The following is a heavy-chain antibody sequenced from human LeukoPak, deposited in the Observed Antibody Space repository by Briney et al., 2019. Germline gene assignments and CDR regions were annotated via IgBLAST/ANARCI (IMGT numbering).Heavy chain of an antibody. J-gene: IGHJ4*02. CDR1: GSTFTSYG. CDR3: ARDSYYDSDPARDY. CDR2: ISAYNGNT. V-gene: IGHV1-18*01. Sequence: GASVKVSCTASGSTFTSYGISWGRQAPGQGLEWMGWISAYNGNTNYAQKLQGRVTMTTDTSTSTTYMELRSLRSDDTAVYDCARDSYYDSDPARDYWGQGTLVTVSS. D-gene: IGHD3-22*01.